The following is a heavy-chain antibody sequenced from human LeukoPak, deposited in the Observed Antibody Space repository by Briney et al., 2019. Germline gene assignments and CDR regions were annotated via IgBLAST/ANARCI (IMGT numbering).Heavy chain of an antibody. J-gene: IGHJ5*02. Sequence: SETLSLTCTVSGGSISIYYWSWIRQPPGKGLEWIGYIYYSGSTNYNPSLKSRVTISVDTSKNQFSLKLSSVTAADTAVYYCARAGPDYGDYVWGNWFDPWGQGTLVTVSS. D-gene: IGHD4-17*01. CDR1: GGSISIYY. CDR3: ARAGPDYGDYVWGNWFDP. V-gene: IGHV4-59*01. CDR2: IYYSGST.